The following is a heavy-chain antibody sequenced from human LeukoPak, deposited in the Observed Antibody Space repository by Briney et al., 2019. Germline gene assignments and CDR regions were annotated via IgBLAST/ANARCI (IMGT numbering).Heavy chain of an antibody. V-gene: IGHV4-59*01. CDR2: VYKSGST. CDR1: GGSLSTYY. Sequence: PPETLSPTCTVSGGSLSTYYWSWIRQSPHKGLEWIGYVYKSGSTNYNPSLRSRATVSVDTSQNQFSLKMTSVTAADTAVYYCARGNHYYDSSPLDYWGQGTLVTVSS. D-gene: IGHD3-22*01. CDR3: ARGNHYYDSSPLDY. J-gene: IGHJ4*02.